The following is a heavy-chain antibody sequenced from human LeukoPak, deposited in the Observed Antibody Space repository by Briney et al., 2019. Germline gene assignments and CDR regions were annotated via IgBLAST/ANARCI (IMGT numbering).Heavy chain of an antibody. CDR3: ARETHSDKDVLTGYYDS. CDR2: IYYSGST. V-gene: IGHV4-30-4*01. J-gene: IGHJ5*01. Sequence: SQTLSLLCTVSGGSISSCEYYWSWTRQPRGKGLVWIGYIYYSGSTSYNPSLKSRLTISLDTSKNQLSLKLTSVTAADTAVYYCARETHSDKDVLTGYYDSWGQGTLVTVSS. D-gene: IGHD3-9*01. CDR1: GGSISSCEYY.